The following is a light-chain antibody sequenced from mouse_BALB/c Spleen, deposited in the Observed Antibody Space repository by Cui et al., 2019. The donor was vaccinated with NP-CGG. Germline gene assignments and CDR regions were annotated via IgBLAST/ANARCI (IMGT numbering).Light chain of an antibody. CDR3: ALWYSNHWV. Sequence: QAVLTQESATPTLPGETVTLTCRSSTGAVTTSHYANWVQEKPDHLFTGLIGGTNDRTPGVPARFSGSLIGDKAARTITGAQTEDEAIYFCALWYSNHWVFGGGTKLTVL. J-gene: IGLJ1*01. CDR1: TGAVTTSHY. V-gene: IGLV1*01. CDR2: GTN.